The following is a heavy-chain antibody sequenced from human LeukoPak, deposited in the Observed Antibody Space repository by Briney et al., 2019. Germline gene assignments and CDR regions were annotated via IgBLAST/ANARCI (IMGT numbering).Heavy chain of an antibody. D-gene: IGHD3-3*01. Sequence: GGSLRLSCAASGFTFSSYGMHWVRQAPGKGLEWVAVISYDGSNKHYADSVKGRFTISRDNSKNTLYLQMNSLRAEDTAVYYCANTYYAFWSGSFWGQGTLVTVSS. V-gene: IGHV3-30*18. CDR3: ANTYYAFWSGSF. CDR1: GFTFSSYG. J-gene: IGHJ4*02. CDR2: ISYDGSNK.